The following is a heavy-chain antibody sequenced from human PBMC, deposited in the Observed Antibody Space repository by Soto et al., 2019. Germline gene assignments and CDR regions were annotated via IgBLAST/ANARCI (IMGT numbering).Heavy chain of an antibody. CDR3: ARAIKRWEVNYYFDF. V-gene: IGHV1-69*06. CDR2: IVVDSNTA. Sequence: QVVLLQSGAEVKAPGSSVRVSCQVSGSTFNNFAFSWVRQAPGNGPEWMGGIVVDSNTAEYSQRFQDRVTITADTSSKNLYMEVGSLTFEDTAVYYCARAIKRWEVNYYFDFWGQGTLVTVSS. CDR1: GSTFNNFA. D-gene: IGHD1-26*01. J-gene: IGHJ4*02.